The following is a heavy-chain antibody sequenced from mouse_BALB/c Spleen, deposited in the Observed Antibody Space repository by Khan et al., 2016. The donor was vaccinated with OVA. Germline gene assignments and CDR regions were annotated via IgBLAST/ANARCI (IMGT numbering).Heavy chain of an antibody. CDR2: IDPFSGGT. CDR3: ARHGDVAWFTY. V-gene: IGHV1S135*01. D-gene: IGHD2-13*01. J-gene: IGHJ3*01. CDR1: GYSFTTYY. Sequence: VQLKQSGPELMKPGTSVKISCKASGYSFTTYYINWVIQTHGKSLEWIGYIDPFSGGTTYNQKFKGKATLTVDKSSSTAYIHLSNLTSEDSAVYYCARHGDVAWFTYWGQGTLVTVAA.